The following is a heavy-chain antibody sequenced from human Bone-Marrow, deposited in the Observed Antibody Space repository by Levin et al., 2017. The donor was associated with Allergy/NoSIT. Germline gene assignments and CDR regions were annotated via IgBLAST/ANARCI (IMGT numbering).Heavy chain of an antibody. CDR3: ARGGIDDAFDS. D-gene: IGHD3-16*01. V-gene: IGHV3-48*04. Sequence: GGSLRLSCAASGFTFSSYSMNWVRQAPGKGLEWVSYISSSSSTIYYADSVKGRFTISRDNAKNSLYLQMNSLRAEDTAVYYCARGGIDDAFDSWGQGTMVTVSS. J-gene: IGHJ3*02. CDR2: ISSSSSTI. CDR1: GFTFSSYS.